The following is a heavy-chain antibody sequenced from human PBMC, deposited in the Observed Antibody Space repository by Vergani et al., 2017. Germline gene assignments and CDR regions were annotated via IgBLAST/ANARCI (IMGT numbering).Heavy chain of an antibody. Sequence: QVQLVQSGAEVKKPGASVKVSCKASGYTFTGYYMHWVRQAPGQGLEWMGWINPNSGGTNYAQKFQGRVTMTRDTSISTAYMELSRLRSDDTAVYYCAREYIVVVTATQGEDAVDIWGQGTMVTVSS. J-gene: IGHJ3*02. V-gene: IGHV1-2*02. D-gene: IGHD2-21*02. CDR2: INPNSGGT. CDR1: GYTFTGYY. CDR3: AREYIVVVTATQGEDAVDI.